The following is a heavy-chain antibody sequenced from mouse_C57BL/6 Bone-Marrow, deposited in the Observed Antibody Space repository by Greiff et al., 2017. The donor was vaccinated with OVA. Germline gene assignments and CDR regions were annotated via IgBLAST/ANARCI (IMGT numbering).Heavy chain of an antibody. CDR3: VRPPYPTWMDY. CDR2: IRSKSNNYAT. J-gene: IGHJ4*01. CDR1: GFSFNTYA. D-gene: IGHD2-10*01. Sequence: EVMLVESGGGLVQPKGSLKLSCAASGFSFNTYAMNWVRQAPGKGLEWVARIRSKSNNYATYYADSVKDRFTISRDDSESMLYLQMNNLKTEDTAMYYCVRPPYPTWMDYWGQGTSVTVSS. V-gene: IGHV10-1*01.